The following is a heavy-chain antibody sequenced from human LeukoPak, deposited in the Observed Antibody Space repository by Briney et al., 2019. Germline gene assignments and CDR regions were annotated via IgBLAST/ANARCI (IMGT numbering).Heavy chain of an antibody. Sequence: GGSLRLSCAASGFTFGSYAMTWVRQAPGKGLVWVSRINTDGSSTSYADSVKGRFTISRDNAKNTLYLQMNSLRAEDTAVYYCARHDYYDSSGYYYGVDYWGQGTLVTVSS. V-gene: IGHV3-74*01. CDR1: GFTFGSYA. J-gene: IGHJ4*02. D-gene: IGHD3-22*01. CDR2: INTDGSST. CDR3: ARHDYYDSSGYYYGVDY.